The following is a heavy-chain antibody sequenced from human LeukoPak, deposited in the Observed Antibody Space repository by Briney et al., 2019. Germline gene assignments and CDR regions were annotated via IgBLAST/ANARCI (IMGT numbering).Heavy chain of an antibody. J-gene: IGHJ4*02. Sequence: GGSLRLSCTASGFTFSSTMNWVRQAPGKGLEWVSSISSSSSYIYYADSVKGRFTISRDNAKNSLYLQMNSLRAEDTAVYYCVVYDSSGYQPLDYWGQGTLVTVSS. CDR2: ISSSSSYI. CDR3: VVYDSSGYQPLDY. V-gene: IGHV3-21*01. D-gene: IGHD3-22*01. CDR1: GFTFSST.